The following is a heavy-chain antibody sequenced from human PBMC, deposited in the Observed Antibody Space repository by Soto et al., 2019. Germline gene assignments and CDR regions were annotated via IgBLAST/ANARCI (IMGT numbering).Heavy chain of an antibody. CDR1: GFTFSSYA. J-gene: IGHJ4*02. D-gene: IGHD4-17*01. Sequence: EVQLLESGEGLVQPGGSLRLSCAASGFTFSSYAMSWVRQAPGKGLEWVSAISGSGGSTYYADSVKGRFTISRDNSKNTLYLQMNSLRAEDTTVYYCAKDSLKNVYGDSLDYWGQGTLVTVSS. V-gene: IGHV3-23*01. CDR2: ISGSGGST. CDR3: AKDSLKNVYGDSLDY.